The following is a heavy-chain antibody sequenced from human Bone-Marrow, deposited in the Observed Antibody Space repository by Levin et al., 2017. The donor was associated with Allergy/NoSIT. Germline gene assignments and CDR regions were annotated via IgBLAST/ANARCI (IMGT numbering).Heavy chain of an antibody. Sequence: GESLKISCAASGFTFSSYAMSWVRQAPGKGLEWVSAISGSGGSTYYADSVKGRFTISRDNSKNTLYLQMNSLRAEDTAVYYCAKDLTGDPFNWFDPWGQGTLVTVSS. CDR1: GFTFSSYA. CDR2: ISGSGGST. D-gene: IGHD7-27*01. J-gene: IGHJ5*02. CDR3: AKDLTGDPFNWFDP. V-gene: IGHV3-23*01.